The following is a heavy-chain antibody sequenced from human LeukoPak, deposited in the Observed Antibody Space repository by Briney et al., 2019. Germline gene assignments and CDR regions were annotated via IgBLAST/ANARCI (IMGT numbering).Heavy chain of an antibody. CDR2: ISSSSSYI. J-gene: IGHJ4*02. Sequence: GGSLRLSCAASGFTFSSYTMNWVRQAPGKGLEWVSSISSSSSYIYYADSVKGRFTISRDNAKTSLYLQMNSLRAEDTAVYYCARDLSGVTGYTYGRGIDYWGQGTLVTVSS. D-gene: IGHD5-18*01. CDR1: GFTFSSYT. CDR3: ARDLSGVTGYTYGRGIDY. V-gene: IGHV3-21*01.